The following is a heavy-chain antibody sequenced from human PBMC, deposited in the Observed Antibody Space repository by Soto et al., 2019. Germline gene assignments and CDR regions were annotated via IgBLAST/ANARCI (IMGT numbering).Heavy chain of an antibody. CDR3: ARDSPDYYYDSSGYPDY. CDR2: MNPNTGNS. CDR1: GYTFTSYD. J-gene: IGHJ4*02. V-gene: IGHV1-8*01. D-gene: IGHD3-22*01. Sequence: ASVKVSCKASGYTFTSYDIYWVRQATGQGLEWMGWMNPNTGNSGYAQKFQGRVTMTSDTSISTAHMELSSLRSEDTAVYYCARDSPDYYYDSSGYPDYWGQGTLVTVSS.